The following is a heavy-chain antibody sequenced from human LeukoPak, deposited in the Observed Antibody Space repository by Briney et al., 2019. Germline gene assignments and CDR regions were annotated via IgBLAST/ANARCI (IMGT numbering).Heavy chain of an antibody. J-gene: IGHJ4*02. CDR1: GFTFSSYT. D-gene: IGHD2-2*01. Sequence: PGGSLSLSCAASGFTFSSYTMNWVRQAPGKGLEWVSSISSSTTYIFYAGSLKGRFTISRDNAKNSVYLQMNSLRAEDTAVYYCARTHCNSTSCYPYYFDYWGQGTLVTVSS. V-gene: IGHV3-21*01. CDR3: ARTHCNSTSCYPYYFDY. CDR2: ISSSTTYI.